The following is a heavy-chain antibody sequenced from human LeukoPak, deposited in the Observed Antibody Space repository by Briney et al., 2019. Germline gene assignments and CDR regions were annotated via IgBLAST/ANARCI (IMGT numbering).Heavy chain of an antibody. CDR3: AREMANWGFPTGEFDY. Sequence: SVKVSFKASGYTFTSYYMHWVRQAAEQGREGMGTINPSGCYTSYAQKFQGRVIMPRDTSKSTVYIELSSLRSEDTAVYYCAREMANWGFPTGEFDYWGQGTLVTVSS. J-gene: IGHJ4*02. CDR2: INPSGCYT. V-gene: IGHV1-46*01. D-gene: IGHD7-27*01. CDR1: GYTFTSYY.